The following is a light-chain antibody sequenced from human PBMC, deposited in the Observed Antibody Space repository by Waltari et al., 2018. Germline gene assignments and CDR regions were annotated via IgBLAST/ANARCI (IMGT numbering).Light chain of an antibody. V-gene: IGLV2-14*01. CDR2: EFT. CDR1: TSDIGDYYY. J-gene: IGLJ1*01. Sequence: QSALTQPASVSGSPGQSITISCTGTTSDIGDYYYVSWYQQFPGKAPKLMIYEFTKRPSGVSSRFSGSKSGNTASLTISGLQAEDEGDYSCCSFRGGDSFVFGTGTRVTVV. CDR3: CSFRGGDSFV.